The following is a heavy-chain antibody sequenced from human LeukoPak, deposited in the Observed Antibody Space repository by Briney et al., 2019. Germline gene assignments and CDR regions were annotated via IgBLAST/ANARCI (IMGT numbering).Heavy chain of an antibody. CDR1: GFTFSNAW. Sequence: PGGSLRLSCAASGFTFSNAWMSWVRQAPGKGLEWVGRIKSKTDGGTTDYAAPVKGRFTISRDDSKNTLYLQMNSLKTKDTAVYYCTTDPHQQYYYDSSGYGGDYFDYWGQGTLVTVSS. J-gene: IGHJ4*02. D-gene: IGHD3-22*01. V-gene: IGHV3-15*01. CDR2: IKSKTDGGTT. CDR3: TTDPHQQYYYDSSGYGGDYFDY.